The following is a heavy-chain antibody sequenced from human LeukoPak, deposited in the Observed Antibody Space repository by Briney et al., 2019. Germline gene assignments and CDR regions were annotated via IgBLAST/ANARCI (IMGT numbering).Heavy chain of an antibody. V-gene: IGHV3-53*01. Sequence: RGESLKISCAASGFTVITNDMTWVRQAPGKGLEWVSVLYSDGNTKYADSVQGRFTISRGNSKNTLYLEMNSLSPDDTAVYYCARGVEPLAANTLAYWGQGTLVTVSP. J-gene: IGHJ4*02. D-gene: IGHD1-14*01. CDR3: ARGVEPLAANTLAY. CDR1: GFTVITND. CDR2: LYSDGNT.